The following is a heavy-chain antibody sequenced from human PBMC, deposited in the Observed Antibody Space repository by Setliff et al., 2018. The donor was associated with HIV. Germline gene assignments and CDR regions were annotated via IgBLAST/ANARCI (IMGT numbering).Heavy chain of an antibody. J-gene: IGHJ4*02. Sequence: SETLSLTCTVSGGSISSYYWSWIRQPPGKGLEWIGYVYSSGSTNYNPSLKSRVTISVDTSKNQFSLRLSSVTAADRAVYYCARGGGPDTNFDLWGQGTLVTVSS. V-gene: IGHV4-4*08. CDR1: GGSISSYY. CDR3: ARGGGPDTNFDL. CDR2: VYSSGST. D-gene: IGHD5-18*01.